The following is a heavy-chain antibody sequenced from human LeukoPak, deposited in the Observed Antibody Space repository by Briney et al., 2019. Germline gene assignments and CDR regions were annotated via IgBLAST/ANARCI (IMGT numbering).Heavy chain of an antibody. D-gene: IGHD5-18*01. CDR2: IYYSGST. CDR1: GGSISSYY. Sequence: SETLSLTCTVSGGSISSYYWSWIRQPPGKRLEWIGYIYYSGSTNYNPSLKSRVTISVDTSKNQFSLKLSSVTAADTAVYYCARVGDTAMASRRYYYMDVWGKGTTVTISS. V-gene: IGHV4-59*01. J-gene: IGHJ6*03. CDR3: ARVGDTAMASRRYYYMDV.